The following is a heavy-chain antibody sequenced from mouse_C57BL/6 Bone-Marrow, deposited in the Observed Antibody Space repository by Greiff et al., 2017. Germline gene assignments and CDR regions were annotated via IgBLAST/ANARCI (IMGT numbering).Heavy chain of an antibody. Sequence: QVQLKESGAELARPGASVKLSCKASGYTFTSYGISWVKQRTGQGLEWIGEIYPRSGNTYYNEKFKGKATLTADKSSSTAYMELRSLTSEDSAVYFGARGSHYGSSAWFAYWGQGTLVTVSA. D-gene: IGHD1-1*01. CDR2: IYPRSGNT. J-gene: IGHJ3*01. CDR3: ARGSHYGSSAWFAY. V-gene: IGHV1-81*01. CDR1: GYTFTSYG.